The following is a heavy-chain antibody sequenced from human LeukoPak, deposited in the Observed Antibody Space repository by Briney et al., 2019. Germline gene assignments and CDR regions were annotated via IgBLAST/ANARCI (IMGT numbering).Heavy chain of an antibody. CDR2: IWYDGSNK. V-gene: IGHV3-33*01. J-gene: IGHJ4*02. CDR3: ARDPGTSIDYSEN. CDR1: GFTFSSYG. Sequence: GGSLRLSCAASGFTFSSYGMHWVRQAPGKGLEWVAVIWYDGSNKYYADSVKGRFTISRDNSKNTLYLQMNSLRAEDTAVYYCARDPGTSIDYSENWGQRTLVTVSS. D-gene: IGHD2-2*01.